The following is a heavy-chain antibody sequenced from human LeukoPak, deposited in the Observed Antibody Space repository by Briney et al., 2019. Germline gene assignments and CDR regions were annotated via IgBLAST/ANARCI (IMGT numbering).Heavy chain of an antibody. CDR3: AELGITMIGGV. Sequence: GGSLRLSCAASGFTFSSYWMSWVRQAPGKGLEWVANIKQDGSEKYYVDSVKGRSTISRDNAKNSLYLQMNSLRAEDTAVYYCAELGITMIGGVWGKGTTVTISS. V-gene: IGHV3-7*01. CDR1: GFTFSSYW. CDR2: IKQDGSEK. J-gene: IGHJ6*04. D-gene: IGHD3-10*02.